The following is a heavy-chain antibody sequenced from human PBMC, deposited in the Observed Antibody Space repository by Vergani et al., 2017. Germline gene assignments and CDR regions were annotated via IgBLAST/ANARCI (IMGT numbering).Heavy chain of an antibody. CDR3: ARRSSSHDAFDI. CDR1: GFTFSSYG. Sequence: QVQLVESGGGVVQPGRSLRLSCAASGFTFSSYGMHWVRQAPGKGLEWVAVIWYDGSNKYYADSVKGRFTISRDNSKNTLYLQMNSLRAEVTAVYYCARRSSSHDAFDIWGQGTMVTVSS. J-gene: IGHJ3*02. CDR2: IWYDGSNK. D-gene: IGHD6-6*01. V-gene: IGHV3-33*01.